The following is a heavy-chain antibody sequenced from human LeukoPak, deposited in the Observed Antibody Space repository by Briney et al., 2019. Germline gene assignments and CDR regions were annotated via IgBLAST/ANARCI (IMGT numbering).Heavy chain of an antibody. CDR1: GFTFSNFA. V-gene: IGHV3-23*01. J-gene: IGHJ4*02. D-gene: IGHD3-9*01. Sequence: GGSLRLSCAASGFTFSNFAMSWVRQAPGKGLEWVSAMSSVTYYADSVKGRFTISRDNSKNTLYLQMNSLRAEDTAVYYCAKDSPQNDWRGFDYWGQGTLVTVSS. CDR2: MSSVT. CDR3: AKDSPQNDWRGFDY.